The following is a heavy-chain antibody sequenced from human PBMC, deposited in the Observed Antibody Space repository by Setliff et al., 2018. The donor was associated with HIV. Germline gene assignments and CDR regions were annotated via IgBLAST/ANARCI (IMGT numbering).Heavy chain of an antibody. CDR3: ARGWDYGVRKPED. Sequence: ASVKVSCKTSGFAFTNYGFTWVRQAPGQGLEWMGWISAYSGETFTTLKFRDRVTLTTDTSTNTAHMELRSLTYGDTAVYFCARGWDYGVRKPEDWGQGTLVTVSS. CDR1: GFAFTNYG. J-gene: IGHJ4*02. CDR2: ISAYSGET. V-gene: IGHV1-18*01. D-gene: IGHD3-10*01.